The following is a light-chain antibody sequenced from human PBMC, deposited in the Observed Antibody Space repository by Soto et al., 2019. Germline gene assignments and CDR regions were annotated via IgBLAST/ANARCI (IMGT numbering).Light chain of an antibody. V-gene: IGLV2-14*01. J-gene: IGLJ2*01. CDR3: SSYTSSNTLI. Sequence: QSALTQPPSASGSRGQSVTISCTGTSSDIGGYNYVSWYQQYPGKAPKVMIYEVTNRPSGVSNRFSGSKSGNTASLTISGLQAEDEADYYCSSYTSSNTLIFGGGTKVTVL. CDR2: EVT. CDR1: SSDIGGYNY.